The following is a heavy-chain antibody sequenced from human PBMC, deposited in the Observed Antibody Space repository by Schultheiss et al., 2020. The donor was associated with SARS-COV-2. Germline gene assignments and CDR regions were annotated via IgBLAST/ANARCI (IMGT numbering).Heavy chain of an antibody. CDR3: AKDLSTPDYYDSSGYDY. D-gene: IGHD3-22*01. V-gene: IGHV3-30*02. CDR2: IWYDGSNK. CDR1: GFTFSSYG. J-gene: IGHJ4*02. Sequence: GGSLRLSCAASGFTFSSYGMHWVRQAPGKGLEWVAVIWYDGSNKYYADSVKGRFTISRDNSKNTLYLQMNSLRAEDTAVYYCAKDLSTPDYYDSSGYDYWGQGTLVTVSS.